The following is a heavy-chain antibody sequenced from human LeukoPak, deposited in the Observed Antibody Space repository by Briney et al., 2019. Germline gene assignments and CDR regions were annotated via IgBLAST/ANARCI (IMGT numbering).Heavy chain of an antibody. V-gene: IGHV4-59*08. CDR1: GASISSYY. Sequence: SETLSLTSSVSGASISSYYWHWIRQPPGKGLEWIAYIYHSGNTNYNPSLRSRATISLDTSKNQFSLKLSSVTAADTAVYYCAGYSNSAVYWFDSRGQGTLVTVSS. J-gene: IGHJ5*01. CDR3: AGYSNSAVYWFDS. CDR2: IYHSGNT. D-gene: IGHD4-11*01.